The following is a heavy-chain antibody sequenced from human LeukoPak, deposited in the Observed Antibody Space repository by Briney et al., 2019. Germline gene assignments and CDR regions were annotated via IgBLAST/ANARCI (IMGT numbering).Heavy chain of an antibody. CDR1: GFTFSSYW. CDR2: INSDGSST. Sequence: GGSLRLSCAASGFTFSSYWMHWVRQAPGKGLVWVSRINSDGSSTSYADSVKGRFTISRDNAKNTLYLQMNSLRAEDTAVYYCARGAGGYSYYYGMDVWGQGTTVTVSS. V-gene: IGHV3-74*01. J-gene: IGHJ6*02. CDR3: ARGAGGYSYYYGMDV. D-gene: IGHD5-18*01.